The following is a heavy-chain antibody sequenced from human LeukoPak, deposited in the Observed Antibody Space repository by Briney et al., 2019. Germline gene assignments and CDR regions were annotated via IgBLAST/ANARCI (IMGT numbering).Heavy chain of an antibody. Sequence: ASVKVSCKASGYTFTGYYMHWVRQAPGQGLEWMGWINPNSGGTSYAQKFQGRVTMTRDTSISTAYMELSRLRSDDTAVYYCARAAPLGYCSSTSCYIQGYYYGMDVWGQGTTVTVSS. CDR1: GYTFTGYY. D-gene: IGHD2-2*02. V-gene: IGHV1-2*02. CDR3: ARAAPLGYCSSTSCYIQGYYYGMDV. CDR2: INPNSGGT. J-gene: IGHJ6*02.